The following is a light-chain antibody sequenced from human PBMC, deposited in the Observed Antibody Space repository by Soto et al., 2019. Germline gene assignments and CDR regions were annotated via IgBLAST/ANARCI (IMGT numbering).Light chain of an antibody. Sequence: QSVLTQPPSASGSPGQPVTISCTGTSSDVGGYDYVSWYQQYPGKAPKLLIYEVSKRPSGVPDRFSGSKTGNTASLTVSGLQADDEADYYCGAWDSSLTTYFFGTGTKVTVL. CDR3: GAWDSSLTTYF. CDR2: EVS. J-gene: IGLJ1*01. CDR1: SSDVGGYDY. V-gene: IGLV2-8*01.